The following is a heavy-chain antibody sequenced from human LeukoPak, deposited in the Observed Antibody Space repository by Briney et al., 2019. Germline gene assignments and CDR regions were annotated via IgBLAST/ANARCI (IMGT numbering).Heavy chain of an antibody. CDR1: GYTFTGYY. Sequence: ASVKVSCKASGYTFTGYYMHWVRQAPGQGLEWMGWINPNSGGTNYAQKFQGRVTMTRDTSISTAYMELSRLRSDDTAVYYCASLILILGYCSGGSSYQADYWGQGTLVTVSS. V-gene: IGHV1-2*02. CDR2: INPNSGGT. D-gene: IGHD2-15*01. J-gene: IGHJ4*02. CDR3: ASLILILGYCSGGSSYQADY.